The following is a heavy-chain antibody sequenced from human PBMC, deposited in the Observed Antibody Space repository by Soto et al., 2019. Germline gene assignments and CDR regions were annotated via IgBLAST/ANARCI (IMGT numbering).Heavy chain of an antibody. D-gene: IGHD5-18*01. CDR2: ISYDGSNK. J-gene: IGHJ4*02. CDR1: GFTFSSYA. Sequence: QVQLVESGGGVVQPGRSLRLSCAASGFTFSSYAMHWVRQAPGKGLEWVAVISYDGSNKYYADSVKGRFTISRDNSKNTLYLQMNSLRAEDTAVYYCARDDTAMGGHYFDYWGQGTLVTVSS. V-gene: IGHV3-30-3*01. CDR3: ARDDTAMGGHYFDY.